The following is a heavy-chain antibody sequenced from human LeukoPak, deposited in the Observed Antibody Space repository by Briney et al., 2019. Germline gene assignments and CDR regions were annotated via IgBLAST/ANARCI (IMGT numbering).Heavy chain of an antibody. CDR1: GYSISSGYD. Sequence: SETLSLTCTVSGYSISSGYDWGWIRQPPGKGLEWIGSIYYRRTTYYNPSLKSRVTISIDTSKNQFSLNVTSVTAADTAVYYCARVPPYRAFEIWGQGTMVAVSS. J-gene: IGHJ3*02. V-gene: IGHV4-38-2*02. CDR2: IYYRRTT. CDR3: ARVPPYRAFEI. D-gene: IGHD3-16*02.